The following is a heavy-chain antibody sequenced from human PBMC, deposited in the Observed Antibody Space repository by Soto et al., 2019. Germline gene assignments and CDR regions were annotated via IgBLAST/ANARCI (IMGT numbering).Heavy chain of an antibody. CDR1: GFTCSSYA. D-gene: IGHD1-26*01. V-gene: IGHV3-30-3*01. J-gene: IGHJ4*02. CDR2: ISYDGSNR. CDR3: ARVLGTYSRVGTFDY. Sequence: WGSLRLSCSASGFTCSSYAVHWCRQAPGKGLEWVAVISYDGSNRYYADSVKGRFTISRDNSKNTLYLQMNSLRAEDTAVYYCARVLGTYSRVGTFDYWGQGTLVTVS.